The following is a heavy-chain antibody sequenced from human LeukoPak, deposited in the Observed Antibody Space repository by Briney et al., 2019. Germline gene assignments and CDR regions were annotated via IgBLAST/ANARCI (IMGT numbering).Heavy chain of an antibody. V-gene: IGHV1-2*02. CDR3: ARPFIETPSLGALDY. CDR1: GYTFTDHY. CDR2: INPDSGGT. D-gene: IGHD4-23*01. Sequence: ASVKVSCKALGYTFTDHYFHWVRQAPGQGLEWMGWINPDSGGTNYAQNFQGRVTMTRDTSISTAYMELSRLRSDDTAVYYCARPFIETPSLGALDYWGQGTLVTVSS. J-gene: IGHJ4*02.